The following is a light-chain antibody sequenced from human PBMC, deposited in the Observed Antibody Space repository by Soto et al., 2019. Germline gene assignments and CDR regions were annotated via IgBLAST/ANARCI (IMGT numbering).Light chain of an antibody. Sequence: DIQMTQSPSSLSASVGDRVTITCRASQSISSYLNWYQQKPGKAPKLLIYAAYSLESGVQSRFSGSGSGTEFTLTIRSLQPDDFATYYCQQYNSYSLTFGGGTKVDIK. V-gene: IGKV1-5*01. CDR1: QSISSY. CDR2: AAY. J-gene: IGKJ4*01. CDR3: QQYNSYSLT.